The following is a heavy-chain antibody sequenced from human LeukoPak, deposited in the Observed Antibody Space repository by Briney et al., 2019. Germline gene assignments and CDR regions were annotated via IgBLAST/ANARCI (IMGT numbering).Heavy chain of an antibody. V-gene: IGHV1-69*13. CDR3: ARATGITMVRGVPRNWFDP. D-gene: IGHD3-10*01. J-gene: IGHJ5*02. CDR1: GGTFSSYA. Sequence: SVTVSFKASGGTFSSYAISWVRQAPGQGLEWMGGIIPISGTANYAQKFQGRVTINADESTSTAYMELSSLSSEETAVYYCARATGITMVRGVPRNWFDPWGQGTLVTVSS. CDR2: IIPISGTA.